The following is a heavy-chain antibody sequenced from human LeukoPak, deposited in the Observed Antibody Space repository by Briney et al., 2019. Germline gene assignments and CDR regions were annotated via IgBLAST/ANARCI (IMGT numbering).Heavy chain of an antibody. CDR2: INPSGGST. CDR3: ASFNLQIPILYAFDI. Sequence: ASVKVSCKASGYTFTSYYMHWVRQAPGQGLEWMGIINPSGGSTSYAQKFQGRVTMTRDTSTSTVYMELSSLRSEDTAVYYCASFNLQIPILYAFDIWGQGTMVTVSS. CDR1: GYTFTSYY. V-gene: IGHV1-46*03. D-gene: IGHD5-24*01. J-gene: IGHJ3*02.